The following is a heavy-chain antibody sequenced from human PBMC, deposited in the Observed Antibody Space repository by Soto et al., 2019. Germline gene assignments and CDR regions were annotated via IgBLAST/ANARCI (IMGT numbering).Heavy chain of an antibody. Sequence: VQLVQSGAEVQKPGSSVKVSCKASGGTFSSYAISWVRQAPGQGLEWMGGIIPSFGTANYAQKFQGRVTITADESTSTAYMDLSSLRSEDTAAYYCAREFPLVAGNVVGMDVWGQGTTVTVSS. CDR3: AREFPLVAGNVVGMDV. CDR1: GGTFSSYA. CDR2: IIPSFGTA. V-gene: IGHV1-69*01. D-gene: IGHD6-19*01. J-gene: IGHJ6*02.